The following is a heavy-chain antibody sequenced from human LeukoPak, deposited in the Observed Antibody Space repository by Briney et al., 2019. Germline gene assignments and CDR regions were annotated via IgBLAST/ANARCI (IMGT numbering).Heavy chain of an antibody. Sequence: KPSETLSLTCTVSGGSISSSSYYWGWIRQPPGKGLEWIGEINHSGSTNYNPSLKSRVTISVDTSKNQFSLKLSSVTAADTAVYYCATDYYDSSGYYSFDYWGQGTLVTVSS. J-gene: IGHJ4*02. CDR2: INHSGST. V-gene: IGHV4-39*07. D-gene: IGHD3-22*01. CDR3: ATDYYDSSGYYSFDY. CDR1: GGSISSSSYY.